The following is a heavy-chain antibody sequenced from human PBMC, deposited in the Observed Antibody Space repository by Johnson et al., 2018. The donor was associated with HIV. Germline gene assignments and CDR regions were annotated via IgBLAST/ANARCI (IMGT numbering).Heavy chain of an antibody. J-gene: IGHJ3*02. Sequence: VQLVESGGGLVQPGGSLRLSCAASGFTVSSNYMSWVRQAPGKGLEWVSVISCGGSTYYAASVKGRFTIYRVNSKNTLYLQMNSLRAEDTAVYYCAREATGSSYAFDIWGQGTMVTVSS. CDR3: AREATGSSYAFDI. D-gene: IGHD6-6*01. CDR2: ISCGGST. V-gene: IGHV3-66*02. CDR1: GFTVSSNY.